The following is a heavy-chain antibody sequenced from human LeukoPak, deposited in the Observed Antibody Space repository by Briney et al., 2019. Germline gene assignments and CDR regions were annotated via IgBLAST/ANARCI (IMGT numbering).Heavy chain of an antibody. CDR3: ASDNHAQSKAVGPGVFGVDHSDAFDI. CDR2: INPNSGGT. Sequence: ASVKVSCKASGYTFTSYDINWVRQATGQGLEWMGWINPNSGGTNYAQKFQGRVTMTRDTSISTAYMELSRLRSDDTAVYYCASDNHAQSKAVGPGVFGVDHSDAFDIWGQGTMVTVSS. J-gene: IGHJ3*02. D-gene: IGHD3-3*01. CDR1: GYTFTSYD. V-gene: IGHV1-2*02.